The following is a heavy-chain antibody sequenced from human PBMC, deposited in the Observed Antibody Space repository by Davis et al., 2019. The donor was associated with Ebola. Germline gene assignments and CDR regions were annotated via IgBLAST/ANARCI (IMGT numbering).Heavy chain of an antibody. J-gene: IGHJ1*01. D-gene: IGHD4-17*01. CDR1: GYTFTSYR. V-gene: IGHV1-18*01. Sequence: ASVNVSCKASGYTFTSYRFSWVRQAPGQGLEWMGWISAYNGNTNYPQKLQGRVTMTTDTSTSTAYMELRSLRSDDTAVYYCARDYGDYPEYFQPWGQGTLVTVSS. CDR2: ISAYNGNT. CDR3: ARDYGDYPEYFQP.